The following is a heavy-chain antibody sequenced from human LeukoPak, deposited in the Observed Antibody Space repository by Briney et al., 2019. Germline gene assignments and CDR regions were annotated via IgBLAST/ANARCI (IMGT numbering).Heavy chain of an antibody. Sequence: KPSETLSLTCTVSGGSISSYYWSWVRRPPGKGLEWIRYVYYSGSTNYNPSLKSRVTISIDTSKNQFSLKLSSVTAADTAVYYCASTYCGGYCYSSDDYYYRDVWGKGTTVTVSS. CDR2: VYYSGST. J-gene: IGHJ6*03. D-gene: IGHD2-21*01. V-gene: IGHV4-59*01. CDR3: ASTYCGGYCYSSDDYYYRDV. CDR1: GGSISSYY.